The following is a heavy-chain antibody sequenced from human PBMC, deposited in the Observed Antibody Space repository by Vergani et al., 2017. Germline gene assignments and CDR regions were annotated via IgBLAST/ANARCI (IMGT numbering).Heavy chain of an antibody. CDR3: ARYYYDSSGYPVSEFDY. D-gene: IGHD3-22*01. J-gene: IGHJ4*02. CDR1: GYTFSTYG. V-gene: IGHV1-69*13. CDR2: IIPIFGTA. Sequence: QVQLVQSGAEVKKPGASVKVSCKASGYTFSTYGISWVRQAPGQGLEWMGWIIPIFGTANYAQKFQGRVTITADESTSTAYMELSSLRSEDTAVYYCARYYYDSSGYPVSEFDYWGQGTLVTVSS.